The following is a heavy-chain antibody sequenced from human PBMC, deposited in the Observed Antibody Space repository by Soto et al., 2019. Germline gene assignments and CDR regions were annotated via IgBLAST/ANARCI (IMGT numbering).Heavy chain of an antibody. D-gene: IGHD3-10*01. CDR3: ARRYGSGSLNAGY. J-gene: IGHJ4*02. CDR2: ISTSSGTI. Sequence: GGSLRLSCAASGFNFSTYGMNWVRQPPGKGLEWVSYISTSSGTIFYADSVKGRFTISRDNAKNSLYLQMNSLRVEDTAVYYCARRYGSGSLNAGYWGQGTLVTVSS. V-gene: IGHV3-48*01. CDR1: GFNFSTYG.